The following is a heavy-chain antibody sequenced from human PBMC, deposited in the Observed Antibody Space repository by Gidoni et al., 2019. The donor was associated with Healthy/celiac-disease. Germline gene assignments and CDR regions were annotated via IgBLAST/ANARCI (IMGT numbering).Heavy chain of an antibody. D-gene: IGHD3-10*01. J-gene: IGHJ4*02. CDR3: ARQMDYGSGSYVDY. Sequence: PSFQGHVTISPDKSISTAYLQLSSLKAADTAMYYCARQMDYGSGSYVDYWGQGTLVTVSS. V-gene: IGHV5-10-1*01.